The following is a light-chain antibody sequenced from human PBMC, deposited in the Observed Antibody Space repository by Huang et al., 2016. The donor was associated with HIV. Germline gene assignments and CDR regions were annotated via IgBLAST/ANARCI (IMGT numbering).Light chain of an antibody. CDR3: QHYGTLFT. CDR2: GAS. Sequence: EIILTQSPATLSLSPGERATLSCRASQSVSASNLAWYQQKLGQAPRRLIYGASTRGTGIADMFSASWSGTVFTLTISRLEPEDFAVYYCQHYGTLFTFGQGTEVEIK. J-gene: IGKJ2*01. CDR1: QSVSASN. V-gene: IGKV3-20*01.